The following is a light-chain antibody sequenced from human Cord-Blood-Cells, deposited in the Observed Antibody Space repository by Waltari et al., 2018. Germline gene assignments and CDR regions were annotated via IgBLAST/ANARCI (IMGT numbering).Light chain of an antibody. CDR2: GNS. V-gene: IGLV1-40*01. J-gene: IGLJ2*01. CDR1: SSNIGAGYD. Sequence: PGQRVTISCTGSSSNIGAGYDVHWYQQLPGTAPKLPIYGNSNRPSGVPDRFPGSKSGTSASLAITGLQAEDGADYDCQSYDSSLSVVFGGGTKLTVL. CDR3: QSYDSSLSVV.